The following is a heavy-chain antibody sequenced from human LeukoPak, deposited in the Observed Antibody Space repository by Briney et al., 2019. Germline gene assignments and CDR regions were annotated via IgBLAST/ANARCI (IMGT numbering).Heavy chain of an antibody. Sequence: PGGSLRLSCAASGFNFSNYGMHWVRQPPGKGLEWVAVIWYDGSNKYYADSVKGRFTISRDNSKNTHYLQMNSLRAEDTALYYCARKLWHRNDCWGQGTLVTVSS. CDR1: GFNFSNYG. V-gene: IGHV3-33*01. D-gene: IGHD3-16*01. J-gene: IGHJ4*02. CDR2: IWYDGSNK. CDR3: ARKLWHRNDC.